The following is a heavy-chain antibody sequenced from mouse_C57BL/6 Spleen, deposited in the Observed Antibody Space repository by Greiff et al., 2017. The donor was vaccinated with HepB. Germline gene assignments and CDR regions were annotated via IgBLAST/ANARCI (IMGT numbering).Heavy chain of an antibody. CDR1: GFTFSDYY. D-gene: IGHD4-1*01. Sequence: EVKLVESEGGLVQPGSSMKLSCTASGFTFSDYYMAWVRQVPEKGLEWVANINYDGSSTYYLDSLKSRFIISRDNAKNILYLQMSSLKSEDTATYYYARGGYKLGRVAWFAYWGQGTLVTVSA. J-gene: IGHJ3*01. CDR3: ARGGYKLGRVAWFAY. CDR2: INYDGSST. V-gene: IGHV5-16*01.